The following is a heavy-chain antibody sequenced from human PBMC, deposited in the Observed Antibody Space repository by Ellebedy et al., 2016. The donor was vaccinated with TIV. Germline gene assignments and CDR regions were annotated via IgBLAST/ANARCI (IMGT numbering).Heavy chain of an antibody. CDR3: AKNRPPPRGWPEK. Sequence: MPGGSLRLSCTVSGDSISGSDYYRGWVRQPPGKGLEWIGIIYYSGNTYYNPSLKSRVTISVDTSKNHVSLKLSFVTAADTAVYYCAKNRPPPRGWPEKWGQGTLVTVSS. J-gene: IGHJ4*02. CDR1: GDSISGSDYY. CDR2: IYYSGNT. V-gene: IGHV4-39*07. D-gene: IGHD6-19*01.